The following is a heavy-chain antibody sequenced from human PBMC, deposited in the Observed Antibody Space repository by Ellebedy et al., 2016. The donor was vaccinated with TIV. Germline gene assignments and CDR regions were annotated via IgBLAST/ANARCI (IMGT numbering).Heavy chain of an antibody. CDR1: GFTFSSYW. CDR2: IKQDGSEK. V-gene: IGHV3-7*01. J-gene: IGHJ4*02. D-gene: IGHD5-18*01. Sequence: GESLKISXAASGFTFSSYWMSWVRQAPGKGLEWVANIKQDGSEKYYVDSVKGRFTISRDNAKNSLYLQMNSLRAEDTAVYYCARRYSYADYWGQGTLVTVSS. CDR3: ARRYSYADY.